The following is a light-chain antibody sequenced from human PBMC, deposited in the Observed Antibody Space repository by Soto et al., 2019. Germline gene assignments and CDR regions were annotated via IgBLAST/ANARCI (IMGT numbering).Light chain of an antibody. V-gene: IGKV1-5*03. CDR1: QSISDW. J-gene: IGKJ1*01. CDR3: QQANSFPRT. CDR2: KAS. Sequence: DLQMTQSPSTLSASVGDRVTITCRASQSISDWLAWYQQKPGKAPTLLIYKASTLESGVPSRFSGSGSGTEFTLTINSLQPDDFATYYCQQANSFPRTFGQGTKVDIK.